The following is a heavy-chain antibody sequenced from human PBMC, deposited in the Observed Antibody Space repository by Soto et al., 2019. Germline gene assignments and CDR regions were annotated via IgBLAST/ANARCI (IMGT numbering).Heavy chain of an antibody. V-gene: IGHV3-21*01. CDR3: AIDFWSGYYSDY. CDR1: GFTFSSHS. Sequence: GGSLRLSCAASGFTFSSHSMNWVRQAPGKGLEWVSSISSSSSYIYYADSVKGRFTISRDNAKNSLYLQMNSLRAEDTAVYYCAIDFWSGYYSDYWGQGTLVTVSS. J-gene: IGHJ4*02. CDR2: ISSSSSYI. D-gene: IGHD3-3*01.